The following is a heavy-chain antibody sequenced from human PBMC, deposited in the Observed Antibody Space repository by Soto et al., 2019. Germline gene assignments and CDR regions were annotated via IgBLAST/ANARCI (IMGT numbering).Heavy chain of an antibody. J-gene: IGHJ4*02. Sequence: GASVKVSCKASGYTFTNFGINWVRQAPGQGLEWMGWISAYNGNTKYAQNLEDRVTMTTDTSTNTAYMRLRSLRSDDTAVYYCARGGKDYSNYFEYWGQGTLVTVSS. CDR3: ARGGKDYSNYFEY. CDR2: ISAYNGNT. CDR1: GYTFTNFG. D-gene: IGHD4-4*01. V-gene: IGHV1-18*01.